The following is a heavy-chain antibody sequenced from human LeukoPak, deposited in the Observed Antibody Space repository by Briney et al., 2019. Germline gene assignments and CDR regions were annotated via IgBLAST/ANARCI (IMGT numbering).Heavy chain of an antibody. CDR1: GFTFSSYA. CDR3: ARDRYDSRIGSWFDP. D-gene: IGHD3-22*01. Sequence: GGSLRLSCAASGFTFSSYAMHWVRQAPGKGLEWVAVISYDGSNKYYADSVKGRFTISRDNSKNTLYLQMNSLRAEDTAVYYCARDRYDSRIGSWFDPWGQGTLVTVSS. J-gene: IGHJ5*02. V-gene: IGHV3-30-3*01. CDR2: ISYDGSNK.